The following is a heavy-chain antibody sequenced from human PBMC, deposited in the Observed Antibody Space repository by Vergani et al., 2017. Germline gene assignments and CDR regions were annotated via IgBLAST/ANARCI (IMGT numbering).Heavy chain of an antibody. J-gene: IGHJ4*02. V-gene: IGHV4-4*02. D-gene: IGHD1-1*01. CDR1: GGPISSSKW. CDR3: ARATSTDYYFNY. Sequence: QVQLQESGPGLVKPSGTLSLTCAVSGGPISSSKWWSWCRQPPGKGLEWIGEIYHSGSTNYNPSLKSRVPISVDKSKNQFSLKLSSVTAADTAVYYCARATSTDYYFNYWGQGTLVTVSS. CDR2: IYHSGST.